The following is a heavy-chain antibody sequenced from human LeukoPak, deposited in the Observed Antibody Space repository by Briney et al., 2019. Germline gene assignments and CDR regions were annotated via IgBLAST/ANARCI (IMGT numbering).Heavy chain of an antibody. Sequence: PSETLSLTCAVYGGSFSGYYWSWVRQSPGKGLEWIGEINRRGSPNYDPSLKSRVTISIDTSKNQFSLKLSSVTAADTAVYYCALQAEGWFDPWGQGTLVTVSS. CDR3: ALQAEGWFDP. CDR1: GGSFSGYY. V-gene: IGHV4-34*01. J-gene: IGHJ5*02. CDR2: INRRGSP.